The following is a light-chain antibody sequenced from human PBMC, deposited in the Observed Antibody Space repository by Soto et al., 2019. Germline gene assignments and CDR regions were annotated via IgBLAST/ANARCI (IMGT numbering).Light chain of an antibody. Sequence: IGLTQPACALSLYPGERATLSCGARQSVSSNLAWSQQKPGPAPRLLIYGASTRANGIPARFSGSGSGTEFTLTISSLQSEDFAVYYCQQYNNWPWTFGQVTKVDIK. V-gene: IGKV3-15*01. CDR2: GAS. J-gene: IGKJ1*01. CDR1: QSVSSN. CDR3: QQYNNWPWT.